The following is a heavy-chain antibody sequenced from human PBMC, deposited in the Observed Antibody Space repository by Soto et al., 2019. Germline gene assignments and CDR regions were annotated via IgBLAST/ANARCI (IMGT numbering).Heavy chain of an antibody. J-gene: IGHJ5*02. CDR2: IWYDGSNQ. V-gene: IGHV3-33*01. CDR3: SRDSGGLITLVTSSWLDH. Sequence: GGSLRLSCAASGFNFRSYGMQWVRQAPGKGLEWVAVIWYDGSNQYYADSVKGRFTISRDNSKNTLYLQMNSLRAEDTAMYYCSRDSGGLITLVTSSWLDHWGQGTLVTVSS. D-gene: IGHD1-26*01. CDR1: GFNFRSYG.